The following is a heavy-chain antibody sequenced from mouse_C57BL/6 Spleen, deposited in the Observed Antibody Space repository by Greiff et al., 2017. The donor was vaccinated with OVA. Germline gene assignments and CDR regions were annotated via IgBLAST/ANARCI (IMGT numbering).Heavy chain of an antibody. CDR3: TRRELGPNYFDY. Sequence: VQLQQSGAELVRPGASVTLSCKASGYTFTDYEMHWVKQTPVHGLEWIGAIDPETGGTAYNQKFKGKAILTADKSSSTAYMELRSLTSEDSAVYYCTRRELGPNYFDYWGQVTTLTVSS. CDR2: IDPETGGT. V-gene: IGHV1-15*01. J-gene: IGHJ2*01. D-gene: IGHD4-1*01. CDR1: GYTFTDYE.